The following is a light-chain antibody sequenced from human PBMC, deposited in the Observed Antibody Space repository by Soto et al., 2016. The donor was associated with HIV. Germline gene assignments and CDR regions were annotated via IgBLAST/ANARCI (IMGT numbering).Light chain of an antibody. CDR2: KTS. V-gene: IGKV1-5*03. CDR3: QQLNIYPLT. J-gene: IGKJ4*01. CDR1: QSVARW. Sequence: DIQMTQSPRFLSASVGDTVNITCRASQSVARWLARYQMKPAKAPRLLIYKTSLLQSGVPSTFSGSASGTEFTLTISSLQPEDFATYYCQQLNIYPLTFGGGTKVEIK.